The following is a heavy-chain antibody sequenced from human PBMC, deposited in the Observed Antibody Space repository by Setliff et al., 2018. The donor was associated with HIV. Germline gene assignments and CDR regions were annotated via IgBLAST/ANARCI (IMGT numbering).Heavy chain of an antibody. CDR3: ARGVYSGYEP. Sequence: GASVKVSCKASGYTLTSYEINWVRQATGQSLEWMGWIDAGNGDTKYSQNFQGRVTITGDTSASTAYMELSSLRSEDTAVYYCARGVYSGYEPWGQGTLVTVSS. CDR1: GYTLTSYE. CDR2: IDAGNGDT. V-gene: IGHV1-3*01. J-gene: IGHJ5*02. D-gene: IGHD5-12*01.